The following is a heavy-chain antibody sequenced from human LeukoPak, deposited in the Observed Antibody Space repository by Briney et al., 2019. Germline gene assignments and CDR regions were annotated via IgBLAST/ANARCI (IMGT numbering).Heavy chain of an antibody. D-gene: IGHD6-13*01. CDR2: IYHSGST. Sequence: SSETLSLTCTVSGYSISSGYYWGWIRQPPGKGLEWIGSIYHSGSTYYNPSLKSRVTTSVDTSKNQFSLKLSSVTAADTAVYYCAIAAALNSPAFDIWGQGTMVTVSS. V-gene: IGHV4-38-2*02. CDR1: GYSISSGYY. CDR3: AIAAALNSPAFDI. J-gene: IGHJ3*02.